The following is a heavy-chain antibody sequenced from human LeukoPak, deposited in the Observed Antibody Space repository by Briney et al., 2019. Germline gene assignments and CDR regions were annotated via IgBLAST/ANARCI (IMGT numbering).Heavy chain of an antibody. CDR2: ISAYNGNT. CDR1: GYTFTSYG. Sequence: ASVKVSCKASGYTFTSYGISWVRQAPGQGLEWMGWISAYNGNTNYAQKLQGRVTMTTDTSTSTAYMELSSLRSEDTAVYYCARDGGWLQPRHYFDYWGQGTLVTVSS. V-gene: IGHV1-18*01. D-gene: IGHD5-24*01. CDR3: ARDGGWLQPRHYFDY. J-gene: IGHJ4*02.